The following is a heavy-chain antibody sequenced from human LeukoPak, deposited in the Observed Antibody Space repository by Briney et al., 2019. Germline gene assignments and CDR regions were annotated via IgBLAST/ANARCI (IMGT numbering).Heavy chain of an antibody. CDR2: IIPIFGTA. Sequence: GASVKVSCKASGYTFTSYGISWVWQAPGQGLEWMGGIIPIFGTANYAQKFQGRVTITADKSTSTAYMELSSLRSEDTAVYYCARANAWVTTTLYYYYYMDVWGKGTTVTVSS. CDR1: GYTFTSYG. J-gene: IGHJ6*03. CDR3: ARANAWVTTTLYYYYYMDV. V-gene: IGHV1-69*06. D-gene: IGHD1-1*01.